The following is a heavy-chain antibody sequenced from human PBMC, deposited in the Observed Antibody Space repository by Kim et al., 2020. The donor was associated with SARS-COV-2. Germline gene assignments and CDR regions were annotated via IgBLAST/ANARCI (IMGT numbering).Heavy chain of an antibody. D-gene: IGHD3-10*01. CDR3: AKGTTCLWCAEGGMDV. J-gene: IGHJ6*02. V-gene: IGHV3-30*18. CDR2: ISFDGNNK. CDR1: GFTFSYYD. Sequence: GGSLRLSCAASGFTFSYYDMNWVRQAPGKGLEWVAYISFDGNNKYYADSVKGRFTISRDNYKNTLYLQVNSLRAEDTAVYYCAKGTTCLWCAEGGMDVWGQGTTVTVSS.